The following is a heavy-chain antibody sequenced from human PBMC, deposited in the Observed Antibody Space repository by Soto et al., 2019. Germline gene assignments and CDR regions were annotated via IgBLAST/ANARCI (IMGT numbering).Heavy chain of an antibody. Sequence: EVQLVESGGGLVQPGGSLRLSCAASGFTFISYSMNWVRQAPGKGLEWVSYISSSSSTIDYADSVKGRFTISRDNAKNSVYLQMNSLRDEDTAVYYCARDEHYYDSSGYHYDSPARYGMDVWGQGTTVTVSS. D-gene: IGHD3-22*01. CDR1: GFTFISYS. CDR3: ARDEHYYDSSGYHYDSPARYGMDV. CDR2: ISSSSSTI. J-gene: IGHJ6*02. V-gene: IGHV3-48*02.